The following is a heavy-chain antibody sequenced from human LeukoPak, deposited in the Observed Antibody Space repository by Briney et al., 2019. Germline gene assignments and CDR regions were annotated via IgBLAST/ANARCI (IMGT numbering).Heavy chain of an antibody. CDR1: GFTFSSYG. J-gene: IGHJ4*02. CDR3: AKDFTGYSSGGGDY. CDR2: ISYDGSNK. V-gene: IGHV3-30*18. D-gene: IGHD6-19*01. Sequence: GSLRLSCAASGFTFSSYGMHWVRQAPGKGLEWVAVISYDGSNKYYADSVKGRFTISRDNSKNTLYLQMNSLRAEDTAVYYCAKDFTGYSSGGGDYWGQGTLVTVSS.